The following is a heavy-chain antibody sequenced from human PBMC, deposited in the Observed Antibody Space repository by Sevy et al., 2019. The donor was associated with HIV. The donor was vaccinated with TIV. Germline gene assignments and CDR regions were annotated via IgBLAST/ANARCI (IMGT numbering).Heavy chain of an antibody. J-gene: IGHJ6*02. CDR2: FDPEDGET. V-gene: IGHV1-24*01. CDR1: GYTLTELS. D-gene: IGHD3-3*01. Sequence: ASVKVSCKVSGYTLTELSMHWVRQAPGKGLEWMGGFDPEDGETIYAQKFQGRVTMTEDTSTDTAYMELSSLRSEDTAVYYCATYRSNPRLLEWLFPYYYYYGMDVWGQGTTVTVSS. CDR3: ATYRSNPRLLEWLFPYYYYYGMDV.